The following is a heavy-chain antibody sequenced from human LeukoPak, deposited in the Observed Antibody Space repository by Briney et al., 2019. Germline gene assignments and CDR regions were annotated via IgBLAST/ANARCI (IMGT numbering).Heavy chain of an antibody. J-gene: IGHJ6*02. V-gene: IGHV1-18*01. CDR3: AREDPYYYGMDV. CDR1: GYTFTSYG. CDR2: ISAYNGNT. Sequence: ASVKVSCKACGYTFTSYGISWVRQAPGQGPEWMGWISAYNGNTNYAQKLQGRVTMTTDTSTSTAYMELRSLRSDDTAVYYCAREDPYYYGMDVWGQGTTVTVSS.